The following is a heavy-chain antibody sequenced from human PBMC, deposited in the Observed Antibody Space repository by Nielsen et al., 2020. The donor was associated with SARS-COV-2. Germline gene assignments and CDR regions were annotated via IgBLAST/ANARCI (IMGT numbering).Heavy chain of an antibody. J-gene: IGHJ5*02. Sequence: ASVKVSCKASGYTFTGYYMHWVRQAPGQGLEWMGRINPNSGGTNYAQKFQGRVTMTRDTSISTACMELSRLRSDDTAVYYCARDSSSWTYNWFDPWGQGTLVTVSS. CDR3: ARDSSSWTYNWFDP. CDR2: INPNSGGT. D-gene: IGHD6-13*01. V-gene: IGHV1-2*06. CDR1: GYTFTGYY.